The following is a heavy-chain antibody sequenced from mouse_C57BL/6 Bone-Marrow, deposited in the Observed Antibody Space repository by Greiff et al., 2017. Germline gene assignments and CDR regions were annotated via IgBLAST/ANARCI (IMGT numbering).Heavy chain of an antibody. D-gene: IGHD1-1*01. J-gene: IGHJ3*01. V-gene: IGHV5-4*03. Sequence: EVKLMESGGGLVKPGGSLKLSCAASGFTFSSYAMSWVRQTPEKRLEWVATISDGGSYTYYPDNVKGRFTISRDNAKNNLYLQMSHLKSEDTAMYYCARSSHFTTVVAPDAYWGQGTLVTVSA. CDR2: ISDGGSYT. CDR1: GFTFSSYA. CDR3: ARSSHFTTVVAPDAY.